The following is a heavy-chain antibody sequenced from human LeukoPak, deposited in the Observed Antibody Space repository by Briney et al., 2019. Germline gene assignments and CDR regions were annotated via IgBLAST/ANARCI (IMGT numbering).Heavy chain of an antibody. V-gene: IGHV3-64D*09. Sequence: GGSLRLSCSASGFTFSSFDMHWVRQAPGKGLEYISAISPNGGSTYHADPVKGRFTISRDNSKNTLYLQMSSLRIEDTAVYYCVKIARDWGQGTLVTVSS. CDR1: GFTFSSFD. CDR2: ISPNGGST. CDR3: VKIARD. J-gene: IGHJ4*02.